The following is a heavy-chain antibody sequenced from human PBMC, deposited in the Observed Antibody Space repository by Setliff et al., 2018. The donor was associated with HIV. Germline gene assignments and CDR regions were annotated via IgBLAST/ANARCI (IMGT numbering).Heavy chain of an antibody. V-gene: IGHV4-59*13. J-gene: IGHJ5*02. CDR2: IHSSGST. Sequence: PSETLSLTCIASGDSITTYYWSWIRQSPAKGLEWIGYIHSSGSTKYNPSLKSRVTISVDTSKSQLSLRLNSVTAADTAIYYCARGGVGAALVWFDPWGQGTLVTVSS. D-gene: IGHD1-26*01. CDR1: GDSITTYY. CDR3: ARGGVGAALVWFDP.